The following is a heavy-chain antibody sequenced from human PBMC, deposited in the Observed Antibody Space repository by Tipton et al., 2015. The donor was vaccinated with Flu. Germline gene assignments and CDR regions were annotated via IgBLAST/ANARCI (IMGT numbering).Heavy chain of an antibody. CDR1: GFTFSDYW. V-gene: IGHV3-7*01. CDR3: ARTRGGYCSSSSCYADYFAY. D-gene: IGHD2-2*01. CDR2: INQGGSEK. Sequence: SLRLSCAASGFTFSDYWMSWVRQAPGKGLEWVANINQGGSEKYYVDSVKGRFTISRDNAKNSLHLHMNSLRAEDTAVYYCARTRGGYCSSSSCYADYFAYWGQGTLVTVSS. J-gene: IGHJ4*02.